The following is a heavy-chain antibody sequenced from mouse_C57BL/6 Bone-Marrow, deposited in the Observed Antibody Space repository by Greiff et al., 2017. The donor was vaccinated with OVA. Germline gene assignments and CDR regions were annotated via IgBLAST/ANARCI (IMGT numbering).Heavy chain of an antibody. V-gene: IGHV3-6*01. CDR3: ARDHYYGSHWYFDV. D-gene: IGHD1-1*01. CDR2: ISYDGSH. Sequence: EVQLQESGPGLVKPSQSLSLTCSVTGYSITSGYYWNWIRQFPGNKLEWMGYISYDGSHNYNPSLKNRISITRDTSKNQFFLKLNSVTTEDTATYYCARDHYYGSHWYFDVWGTGTTVTVSS. CDR1: GYSITSGYY. J-gene: IGHJ1*03.